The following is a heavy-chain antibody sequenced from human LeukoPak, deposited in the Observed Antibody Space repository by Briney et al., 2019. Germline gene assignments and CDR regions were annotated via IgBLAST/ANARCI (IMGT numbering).Heavy chain of an antibody. Sequence: PGGSLRLSRAASGFTFSDSAMTWVRQTPGKGLEWISAISTSGGDTIYTDSVKGRFTISRGNSKNTLYLQMNSLRAEDTAVYYCAKGGNYAPLDYWGQGTLVTVS. CDR1: GFTFSDSA. CDR2: ISTSGGDT. V-gene: IGHV3-23*01. D-gene: IGHD1-7*01. CDR3: AKGGNYAPLDY. J-gene: IGHJ4*02.